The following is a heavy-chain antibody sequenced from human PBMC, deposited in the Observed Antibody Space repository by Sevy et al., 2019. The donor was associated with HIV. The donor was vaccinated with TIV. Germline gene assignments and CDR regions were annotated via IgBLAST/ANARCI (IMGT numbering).Heavy chain of an antibody. Sequence: GGSLRLSCAASGFSFSTHAMHWVRQAPGKGLEWLAVISFDGSDKYYTDSVKGRFTISRDDSKNTLLLQVSSLRAEDTASSYCARHAGYSTVWYPGYWGQGTLVTVSS. J-gene: IGHJ4*02. CDR3: ARHAGYSTVWYPGY. CDR2: ISFDGSDK. V-gene: IGHV3-30*03. CDR1: GFSFSTHA. D-gene: IGHD6-19*01.